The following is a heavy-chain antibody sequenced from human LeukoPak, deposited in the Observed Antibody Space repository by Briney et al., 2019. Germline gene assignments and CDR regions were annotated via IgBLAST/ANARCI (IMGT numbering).Heavy chain of an antibody. D-gene: IGHD3-10*01. Sequence: GESLKISCKGSGYSFTSYWIGWVRQTPGKGLEWMGIIYPGDSDTRYSPSFQGQVTISADKSISTAYLQWSSLKASDTAMYYCARHETYYYGSGSYLPYYYYYMDVWGKGTTVTVSS. V-gene: IGHV5-51*01. CDR2: IYPGDSDT. CDR1: GYSFTSYW. J-gene: IGHJ6*03. CDR3: ARHETYYYGSGSYLPYYYYYMDV.